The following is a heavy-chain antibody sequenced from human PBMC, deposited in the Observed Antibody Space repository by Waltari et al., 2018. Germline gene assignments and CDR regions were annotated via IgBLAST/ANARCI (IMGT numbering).Heavy chain of an antibody. J-gene: IGHJ1*01. V-gene: IGHV3-30-3*01. CDR2: ISYDGSNK. CDR3: ARDGPQLHEYFQH. CDR1: GFTFSSYA. Sequence: QVQLVESGGGVVQPGRSLRLSCAASGFTFSSYAMHWVRQAPGKGLEWVAVISYDGSNKYYADSVNGRFTIPRDNSKNTLYLQMNSLRAADTAVYYCARDGPQLHEYFQHWGQGTLVTVSS. D-gene: IGHD1-7*01.